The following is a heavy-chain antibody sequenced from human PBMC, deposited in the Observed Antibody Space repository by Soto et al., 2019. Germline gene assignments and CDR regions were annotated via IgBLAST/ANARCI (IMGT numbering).Heavy chain of an antibody. J-gene: IGHJ4*02. CDR2: INHSGST. CDR3: ARGWGRIFDY. D-gene: IGHD7-27*01. V-gene: IGHV4-34*01. CDR1: GGSFSGYY. Sequence: QVQLQQWGAGLLKPSETLSLTCAVYGGSFSGYYWNWIRQPPGKGLEWIGEINHSGSTNYNPSLKSRVTLSVDTSKNQFSLKLSPVTAADTAVYYCARGWGRIFDYWGQGTLVTVSS.